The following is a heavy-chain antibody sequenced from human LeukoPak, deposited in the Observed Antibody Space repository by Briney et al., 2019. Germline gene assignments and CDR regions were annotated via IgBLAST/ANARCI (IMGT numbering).Heavy chain of an antibody. J-gene: IGHJ3*02. Sequence: GASVTVSCTASGGTFSSYAISWVRQAPGQGLEWMGRIIPILGIANYAQKFQGRVTITADKSTSTAYMELSSLRSEDTAVYYCARDPHYGSGSYDDAFDIWGQGTMVTVSS. CDR1: GGTFSSYA. D-gene: IGHD3-10*01. V-gene: IGHV1-69*04. CDR2: IIPILGIA. CDR3: ARDPHYGSGSYDDAFDI.